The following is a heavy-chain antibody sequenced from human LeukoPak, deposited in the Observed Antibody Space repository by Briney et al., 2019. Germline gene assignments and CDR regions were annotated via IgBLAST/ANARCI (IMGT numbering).Heavy chain of an antibody. D-gene: IGHD4-17*01. J-gene: IGHJ6*02. V-gene: IGHV3-21*01. CDR3: ASLPGDFYYYYVMDV. CDR1: GFTFSSYS. Sequence: PGGSLRLSCAASGFTFSSYSMNWVRQAPGKGLEWVSSISSSSSYIYYADSVKGRFTISRDNAKNSLYLQMNSLRAEDTAVYYCASLPGDFYYYYVMDVWGQGTTVTVSS. CDR2: ISSSSSYI.